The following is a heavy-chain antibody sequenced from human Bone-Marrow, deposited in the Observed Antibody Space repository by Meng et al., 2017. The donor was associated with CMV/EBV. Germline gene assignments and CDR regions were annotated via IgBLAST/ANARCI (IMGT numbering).Heavy chain of an antibody. D-gene: IGHD3-3*01. CDR1: GFTFSNYW. Sequence: GESLKISCAASGFTFSNYWMHWVRQAPGKGLVWVARIDSDESNTSDESKTRYADSVKGRFTISRDDARNTLYLQMNSLRAEDTAVYYCAGATTIFGVVKNNYFDYWGQGTLVTVSS. CDR2: IDSDESNT. V-gene: IGHV3-74*01. CDR3: AGATTIFGVVKNNYFDY. J-gene: IGHJ4*02.